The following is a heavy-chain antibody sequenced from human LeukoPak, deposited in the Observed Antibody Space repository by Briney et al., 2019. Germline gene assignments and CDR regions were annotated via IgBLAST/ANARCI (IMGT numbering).Heavy chain of an antibody. D-gene: IGHD6-6*01. CDR3: ARRSAARDGFDI. V-gene: IGHV3-21*01. CDR1: GFSFSSYS. Sequence: GGSLRLSCAPPGFSFSSYSMNSVCQAPGKGLEWGSSISSRSSYIYYADSVKGRFTISRDNARNSLYLQMSSRRAGDTAVYCCARRSAARDGFDIWGQGTMVTVSS. CDR2: ISSRSSYI. J-gene: IGHJ3*02.